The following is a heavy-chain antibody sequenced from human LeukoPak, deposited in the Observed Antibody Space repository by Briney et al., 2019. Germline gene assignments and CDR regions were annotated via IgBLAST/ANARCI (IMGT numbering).Heavy chain of an antibody. J-gene: IGHJ5*02. CDR2: INPSGGIT. CDR1: GYTFTSYY. D-gene: IGHD2-2*01. V-gene: IGHV1-46*01. CDR3: ARGGGSRPFYQFDP. Sequence: ASVKVSCKASGYTFTSYYIHWVRQAPGQGLGWMGIINPSGGITSYAHKFQGRVTLTRDTSTSTVYMQLSGLRSDDTAVYYCARGGGSRPFYQFDPWGQGTLVSVSS.